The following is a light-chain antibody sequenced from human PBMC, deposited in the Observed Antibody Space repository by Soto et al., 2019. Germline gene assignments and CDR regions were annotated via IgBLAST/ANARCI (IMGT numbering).Light chain of an antibody. CDR1: QSVSSY. CDR3: QQRSNWPPT. Sequence: ELVMSQYPATLALSLGERATPSSRASQSVSSYLAWYQQKPGQAPRLLIYDASTRATGIPARFSGSGSGTDFTLTISSLEPEDFAVYYCQQRSNWPPTFGQGTRLEIK. CDR2: DAS. J-gene: IGKJ5*01. V-gene: IGKV3-11*01.